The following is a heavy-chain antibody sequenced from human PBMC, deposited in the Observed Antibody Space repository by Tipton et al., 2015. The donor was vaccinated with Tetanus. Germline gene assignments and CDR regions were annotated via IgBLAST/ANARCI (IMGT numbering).Heavy chain of an antibody. CDR1: GEALRTGDRN. J-gene: IGHJ4*02. CDR2: IYQTDST. Sequence: GEALRTGDRNWSWIRQPPGQGLEWLGYIYQTDSTYYNPPVTSRLTLSLQRSKNQVSLKLISLTAADTAVYYCVRGRGLGAYSFGFEHWGQGALVTVSS. CDR3: VRGRGLGAYSFGFEH. D-gene: IGHD5-12*01. V-gene: IGHV4-30-2*01.